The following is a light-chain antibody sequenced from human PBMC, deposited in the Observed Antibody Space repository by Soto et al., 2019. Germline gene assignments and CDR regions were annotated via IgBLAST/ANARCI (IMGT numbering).Light chain of an antibody. CDR3: SSYTSSSTSV. Sequence: QSVLTQPASVSGSPGQSITISCTGTSSDVGGYNYVSWYQQHPGKAPKLMIYDVSNRPSGVSNRFSGSKSGNTASLTISGLQAEDEADYYCSSYTSSSTSVFGTWTKLTVL. CDR2: DVS. CDR1: SSDVGGYNY. V-gene: IGLV2-14*01. J-gene: IGLJ1*01.